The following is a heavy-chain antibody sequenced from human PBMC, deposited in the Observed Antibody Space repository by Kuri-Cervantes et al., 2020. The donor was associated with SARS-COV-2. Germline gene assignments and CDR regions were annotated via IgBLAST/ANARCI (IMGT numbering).Heavy chain of an antibody. D-gene: IGHD1-26*01. J-gene: IGHJ4*02. CDR3: ARVNGVMGALDDYFQY. V-gene: IGHV1-46*01. Sequence: ASVKVSCKASGYSLTTYYMHWVRQAPGQGPEWMGIINPRRGTTTYSPKFQGRVTMTSDTSTNTVYMELTSLTADDTAVYYCARVNGVMGALDDYFQYWGQGTLVTVSS. CDR1: GYSLTTYY. CDR2: INPRRGTT.